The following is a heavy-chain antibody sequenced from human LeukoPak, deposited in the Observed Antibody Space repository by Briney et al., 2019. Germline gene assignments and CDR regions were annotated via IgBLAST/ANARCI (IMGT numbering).Heavy chain of an antibody. CDR2: IRQDGSEK. V-gene: IGHV3-7*01. CDR3: ANYDSSGGRHDY. J-gene: IGHJ4*02. Sequence: GGSLRLSCAASGFTFSSYWMTWVRQAPGKGLEWVANIRQDGSEKYYVDSVKGRFTISRDNAKNSLYLQMNSLRAEDTAVYYCANYDSSGGRHDYWGQGTLVTVSS. D-gene: IGHD3-22*01. CDR1: GFTFSSYW.